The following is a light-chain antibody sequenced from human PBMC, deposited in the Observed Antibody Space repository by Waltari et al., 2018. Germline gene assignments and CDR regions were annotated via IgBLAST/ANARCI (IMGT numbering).Light chain of an antibody. CDR1: KSVSSSY. J-gene: IGKJ1*01. CDR2: GAS. Sequence: EIVLTQSPGTLSLSPGERATLSCRASKSVSSSYLAWYQHKPGQAPRLLIYGASSSATGIPDRFSGSGSGTDFTLTISRLEPEDFAVYYCQQYGSSPSWTFGQGTKVEIK. CDR3: QQYGSSPSWT. V-gene: IGKV3-20*01.